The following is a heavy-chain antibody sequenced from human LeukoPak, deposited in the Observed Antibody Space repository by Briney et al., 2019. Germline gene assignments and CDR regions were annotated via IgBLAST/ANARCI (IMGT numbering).Heavy chain of an antibody. J-gene: IGHJ4*02. V-gene: IGHV4-34*01. CDR3: ARVGFGELSPFDY. Sequence: SETLSLTCAVYGGSFSGYYWSWLRQPPGKGLEWIGEINHSGSTNYNPSLKSRVTISVDTSKNQFSLKLSSVTAADTAVYYCARVGFGELSPFDYWGQGTLVTVSS. CDR2: INHSGST. D-gene: IGHD3-10*01. CDR1: GGSFSGYY.